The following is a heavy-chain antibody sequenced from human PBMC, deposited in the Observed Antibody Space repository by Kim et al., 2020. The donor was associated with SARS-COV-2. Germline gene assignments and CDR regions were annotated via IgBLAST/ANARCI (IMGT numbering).Heavy chain of an antibody. CDR1: GFTFSSYS. J-gene: IGHJ4*02. CDR3: ARADTGFGELLSYFDY. D-gene: IGHD3-10*01. V-gene: IGHV3-48*04. CDR2: ISSSSSTI. Sequence: GGSLRLSCAASGFTFSSYSMNWVRQAPGKGLEWVSYISSSSSTIYYADSVKGRFTISRDNAKNSLYLQMNSLRAEDTAVYYCARADTGFGELLSYFDYWGQGNLVTVSS.